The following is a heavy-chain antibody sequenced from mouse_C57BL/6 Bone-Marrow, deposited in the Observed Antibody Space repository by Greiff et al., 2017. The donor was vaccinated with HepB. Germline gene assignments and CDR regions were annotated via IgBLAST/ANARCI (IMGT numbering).Heavy chain of an antibody. CDR2: IDPENGDT. Sequence: VHVKQSGAELVRPGASVKLSCTASGFNIKDDYMHWVKQSPEQGLEWIGWIDPENGDTEYASKFQGKATITADTSSNTAYLQLSSLTSEDTAVYYCTTAYYYGSYWYFDVWGTGTTVTVSS. V-gene: IGHV14-4*01. CDR1: GFNIKDDY. D-gene: IGHD1-1*01. CDR3: TTAYYYGSYWYFDV. J-gene: IGHJ1*03.